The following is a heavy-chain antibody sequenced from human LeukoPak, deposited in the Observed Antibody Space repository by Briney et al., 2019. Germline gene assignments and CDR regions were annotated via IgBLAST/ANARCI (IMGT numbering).Heavy chain of an antibody. J-gene: IGHJ6*02. CDR1: GFTFSSYS. Sequence: GGSLRLSCAASGFTFSSYSVNWVRQAPGKGLEWVSYISSSSSTIYYADSVKGRFTISRDNAKNSLYLQMNSLRAEDTAVYYCAREVGATSYYYYGMDVWGQGTTVTVSS. CDR3: AREVGATSYYYYGMDV. V-gene: IGHV3-48*04. D-gene: IGHD1-26*01. CDR2: ISSSSSTI.